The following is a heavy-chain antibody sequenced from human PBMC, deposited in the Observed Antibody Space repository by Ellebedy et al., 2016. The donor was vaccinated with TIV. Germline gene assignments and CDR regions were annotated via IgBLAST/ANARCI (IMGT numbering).Heavy chain of an antibody. CDR1: GYTFTSYD. CDR3: ARGTTGWKGVDY. V-gene: IGHV1-46*01. CDR2: INPSGGST. Sequence: ASVKVSXKASGYTFTSYDINWVRQAPGQGLEWMGIINPSGGSTSYAQKFQGRVTMTRDTSTSTVYMELNSLRADDTAVYYCARGTTGWKGVDYWGQGTLVTVSS. J-gene: IGHJ4*02. D-gene: IGHD6-19*01.